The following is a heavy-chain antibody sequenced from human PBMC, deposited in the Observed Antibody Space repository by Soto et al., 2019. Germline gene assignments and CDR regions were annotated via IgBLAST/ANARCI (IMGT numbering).Heavy chain of an antibody. D-gene: IGHD6-13*01. CDR2: IYHSGST. CDR1: GGSISSGGYS. Sequence: SETLSLTCAVSGGSISSGGYSWSWIRQPPGKGLEWIGYIYHSGSTYYNPSLKSRVTISVDTSKNHFSLKLTSVTAADTAVYYCSIPVGSGWCYFDSWGQGSRVT. CDR3: SIPVGSGWCYFDS. J-gene: IGHJ4*03. V-gene: IGHV4-30-2*01.